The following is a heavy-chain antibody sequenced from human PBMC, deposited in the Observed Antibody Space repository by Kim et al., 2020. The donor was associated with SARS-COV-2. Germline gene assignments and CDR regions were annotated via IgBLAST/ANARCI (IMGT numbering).Heavy chain of an antibody. CDR3: ARGPPYDSTPNLSGVGWFDP. CDR2: TYYRSKWYN. J-gene: IGHJ5*02. Sequence: SQTLSLTCAISGDSVSSNSAAWNWIRQSPSRGLEWLGRTYYRSKWYNDYAVSVKSRITINPDTSKNQFSLQLNSVTPEDTAVYYCARGPPYDSTPNLSGVGWFDPWGQGTLVTVSS. D-gene: IGHD3-22*01. CDR1: GDSVSSNSAA. V-gene: IGHV6-1*01.